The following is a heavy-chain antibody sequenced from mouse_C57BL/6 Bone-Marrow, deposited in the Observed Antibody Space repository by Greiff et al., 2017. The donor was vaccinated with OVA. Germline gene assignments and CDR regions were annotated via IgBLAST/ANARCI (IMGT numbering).Heavy chain of an antibody. J-gene: IGHJ2*01. CDR2: IDPETGDT. CDR3: TSYGNFDY. V-gene: IGHV14-4*01. CDR1: GFNIKDDY. D-gene: IGHD2-1*01. Sequence: VQLQQSGAELVRPGASVTLSCTASGFNIKDDYMHWVKQRPDQGLEWIGWIDPETGDTEYASKFQGKATITPDTSSNTAYLQLSSLTSEDTAVYYCTSYGNFDYWGQGTTLTVSS.